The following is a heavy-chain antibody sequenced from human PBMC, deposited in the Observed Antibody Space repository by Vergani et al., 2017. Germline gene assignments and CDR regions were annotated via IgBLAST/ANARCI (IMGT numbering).Heavy chain of an antibody. CDR2: ISGNNDDV. D-gene: IGHD1-26*01. J-gene: IGHJ5*02. Sequence: EVQLLESGGGLAQPGGSLRLSCAASGFTFRNYAMTWVRQAPGKGLEWVSSISGNNDDVYYADSVKGRFTISRDNAKNSLYLQMNSLRAEDTALYYCAKDNGGSYSAWFDPWGQGTLVTVSS. V-gene: IGHV3-21*04. CDR3: AKDNGGSYSAWFDP. CDR1: GFTFRNYA.